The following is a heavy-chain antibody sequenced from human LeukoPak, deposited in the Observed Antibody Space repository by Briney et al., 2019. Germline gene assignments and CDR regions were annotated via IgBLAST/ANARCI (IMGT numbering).Heavy chain of an antibody. CDR1: GFTFSSYS. Sequence: GGSLRLSCAASGFTFSSYSMNWVRQAPGKGLEWVSYISSSSSTIYYADSVKGRFTISRDNAKNSLYLQMNSLRAEDTAVYYCARGLYWNYPTIYQNWGQGTLVTVSS. D-gene: IGHD1-7*01. J-gene: IGHJ4*02. V-gene: IGHV3-48*04. CDR2: ISSSSSTI. CDR3: ARGLYWNYPTIYQN.